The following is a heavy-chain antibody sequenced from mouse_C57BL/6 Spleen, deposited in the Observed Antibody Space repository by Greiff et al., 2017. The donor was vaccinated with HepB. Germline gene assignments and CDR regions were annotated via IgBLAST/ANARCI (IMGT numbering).Heavy chain of an antibody. J-gene: IGHJ3*01. V-gene: IGHV1-81*01. CDR2: IYPRSGNT. Sequence: VKLQESGAELARPGASVKLSCKASGYTFTSYGISWVKQRTGQGLEWIGEIYPRSGNTYYNEKFKGKATLTADKSSSTAYMELRSLTSEDSAVYFCALYPWFAYWGQGTLVTVSA. CDR3: ALYPWFAY. CDR1: GYTFTSYG.